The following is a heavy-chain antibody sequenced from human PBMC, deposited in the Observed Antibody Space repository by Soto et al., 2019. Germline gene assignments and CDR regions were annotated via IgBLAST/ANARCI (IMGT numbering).Heavy chain of an antibody. CDR2: ISYNGSNK. Sequence: QVQLVESGGGVVQPGRSLRLSCAASGFTFSSYGMHWVRQAPGKXXEWVAVISYNGSNKYYADSVKGRFTISRDNSKXTXXXXXXXXXXXXXXXXXXXXXXXXXXXXXYFDYWGQGTLVTVSS. CDR1: GFTFSSYG. V-gene: IGHV3-30*03. J-gene: IGHJ4*02. CDR3: XXXXXXXXXXXYFDY.